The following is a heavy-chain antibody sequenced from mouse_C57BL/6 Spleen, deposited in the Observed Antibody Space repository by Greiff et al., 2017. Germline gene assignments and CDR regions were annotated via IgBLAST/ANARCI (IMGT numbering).Heavy chain of an antibody. D-gene: IGHD2-13*01. CDR3: ARWGDDRLYAMDY. Sequence: QVQLQQPGAELVRPGSSVKLSCKASGYTFTSYWMHWVKPRPIQGLEWIGNIDPSDSETHYNQKFKDKATLTVDKSSSTAYMQRSSLTSEDSAVYYCARWGDDRLYAMDYWGQGTSVTVSS. J-gene: IGHJ4*01. CDR2: IDPSDSET. V-gene: IGHV1-52*01. CDR1: GYTFTSYW.